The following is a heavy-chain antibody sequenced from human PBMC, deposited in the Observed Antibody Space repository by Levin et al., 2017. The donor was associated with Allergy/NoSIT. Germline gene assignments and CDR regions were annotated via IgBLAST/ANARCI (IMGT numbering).Heavy chain of an antibody. D-gene: IGHD3-10*01. Sequence: SETLSLTCTVSGGSISSGGYYWSWIRQHPGKGLEWIGYIYYSGSTYYNPSLKSRVTISVDTSKNQFSLKLSSVTAADTAVYYCARSGKGYYYGSGPHWAVSFDYWGQGTLVTVSS. CDR2: IYYSGST. CDR1: GGSISSGGYY. V-gene: IGHV4-31*03. J-gene: IGHJ4*02. CDR3: ARSGKGYYYGSGPHWAVSFDY.